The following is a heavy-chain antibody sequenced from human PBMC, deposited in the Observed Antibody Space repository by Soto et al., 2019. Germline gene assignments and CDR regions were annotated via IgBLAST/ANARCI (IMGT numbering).Heavy chain of an antibody. CDR1: GFTFSSYW. J-gene: IGHJ4*02. Sequence: EVQLVESGGGLVQPGGSLRLSCAASGFTFSSYWMSWVRQAPGKGLEWVANIKQDGSEKYYVDSVKGRFTISRDNAKNSLYLQMNSLRAEDTAVYYCASRGSYKQLYFDYWGQGTLVTVSS. CDR3: ASRGSYKQLYFDY. V-gene: IGHV3-7*05. CDR2: IKQDGSEK. D-gene: IGHD1-26*01.